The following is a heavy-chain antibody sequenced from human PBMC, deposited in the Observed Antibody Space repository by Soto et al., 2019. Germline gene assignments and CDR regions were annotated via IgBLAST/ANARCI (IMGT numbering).Heavy chain of an antibody. CDR3: AKDPTRPIDY. J-gene: IGHJ4*02. Sequence: EVQLLESGGGLVQPGGSLRLSCAASGFTFSSYAMTWVRQAPGKGLEWVSAISASGASTYYADSVKGRFTISRDNSKHTLYLQVNSLRAEDTAVYYCAKDPTRPIDYWGQGTLVTVSS. CDR2: ISASGAST. V-gene: IGHV3-23*01. CDR1: GFTFSSYA.